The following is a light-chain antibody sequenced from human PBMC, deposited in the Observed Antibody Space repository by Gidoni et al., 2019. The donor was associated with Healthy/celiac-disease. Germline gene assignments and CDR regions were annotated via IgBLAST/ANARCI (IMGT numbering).Light chain of an antibody. CDR3: QSYDSSLSGV. J-gene: IGLJ2*01. Sequence: QSVLTPPPSVSGAPGQRVTISCTGRRSNIGAGYDVPWYQQLPGTAPKLLIYGNSNRPSGVPDRFSGSKSGTSASLAITGLQAEDEADYYCQSYDSSLSGVFGGGTKLTVL. CDR2: GNS. V-gene: IGLV1-40*01. CDR1: RSNIGAGYD.